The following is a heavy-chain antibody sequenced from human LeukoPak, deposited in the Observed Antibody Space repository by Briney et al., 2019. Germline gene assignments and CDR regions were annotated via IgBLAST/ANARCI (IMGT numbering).Heavy chain of an antibody. CDR1: GFTFSSYA. Sequence: GGSLRLSCAASGFTFSSYAMSWVRQAPGKGLEWVSAISSSGSTRYYVDSVKGRFTISRDNAKNSLYLQMNSLRVEDTAVYYCARDSTPYFFWGQGTLVTVSS. J-gene: IGHJ4*02. D-gene: IGHD2/OR15-2a*01. CDR3: ARDSTPYFF. CDR2: ISSSGSTR. V-gene: IGHV3-23*01.